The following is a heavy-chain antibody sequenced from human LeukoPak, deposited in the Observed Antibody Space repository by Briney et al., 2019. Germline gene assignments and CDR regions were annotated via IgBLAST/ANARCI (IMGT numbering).Heavy chain of an antibody. Sequence: SETLSLTCAVSGGSISSSNWWSWVRQPPGKGLEWIGEIYHSGSTNYNPSLKSQVTISVDKSKNQFSLKLSSVTAADTAVYYCARETYYYDSSGRSDAFDIWGQGTMVTVSS. CDR1: GGSISSSNW. D-gene: IGHD3-22*01. J-gene: IGHJ3*02. CDR2: IYHSGST. CDR3: ARETYYYDSSGRSDAFDI. V-gene: IGHV4-4*02.